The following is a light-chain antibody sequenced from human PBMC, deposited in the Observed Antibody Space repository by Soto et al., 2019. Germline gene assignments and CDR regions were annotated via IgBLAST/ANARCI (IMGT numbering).Light chain of an antibody. J-gene: IGLJ1*01. CDR1: GSDVGGYIY. CDR2: DVT. Sequence: QSALTQPASVSGSPGQSITISCTGTGSDVGGYIYVSWHQQSPGKAPKLVIYDVTNRPSGVSNRFSGSKSGNTASLTISGLQSEDEADYYCSSYTRGRTYVFGTGTKLTVL. CDR3: SSYTRGRTYV. V-gene: IGLV2-14*03.